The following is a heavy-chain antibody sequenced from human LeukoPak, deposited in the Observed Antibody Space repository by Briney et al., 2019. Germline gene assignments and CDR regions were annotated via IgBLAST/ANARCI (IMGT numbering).Heavy chain of an antibody. CDR1: GFTLSNYA. CDR3: AKGGYDYVEVAYFDY. D-gene: IGHD5-12*01. V-gene: IGHV3-23*01. CDR2: IIGSSGST. Sequence: PGGSLRLSCAASGFTLSNYAMNWVRQAPGKGLEWVSTIIGSSGSTFHADSVKGRFTISKDTSKNTLYLHMSSLRADDTAVYYCAKGGYDYVEVAYFDYWGQGTLVTVSS. J-gene: IGHJ4*02.